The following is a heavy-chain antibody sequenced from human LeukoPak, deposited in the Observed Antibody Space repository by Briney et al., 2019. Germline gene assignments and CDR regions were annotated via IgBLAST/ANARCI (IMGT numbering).Heavy chain of an antibody. D-gene: IGHD3-22*01. CDR2: ICAYNGNT. CDR3: ARVSGVYYYDSSGYDY. CDR1: GYTFTSYG. V-gene: IGHV1-18*01. J-gene: IGHJ4*02. Sequence: ASVKVSCRASGYTFTSYGISWVRQAPGQGLEWMGWICAYNGNTNYAQKLQGRVTMTTDTSTSTAYMELRSLRSDDTAVYYCARVSGVYYYDSSGYDYWGQGTLVTVSS.